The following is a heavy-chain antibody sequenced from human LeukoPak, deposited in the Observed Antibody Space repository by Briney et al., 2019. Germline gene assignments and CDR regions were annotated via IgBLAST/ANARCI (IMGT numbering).Heavy chain of an antibody. V-gene: IGHV3-23*01. J-gene: IGHJ3*02. CDR2: ISGSGGST. CDR1: GFTFSSYA. D-gene: IGHD2-2*01. CDR3: AKGRVVVPAAMEDAFDI. Sequence: GGSLRLSCAASGFTFSSYAMSWARQAPGKGLEWVSAISGSGGSTYYADSVKGRFTISRDNSKNTLYLQMNSLRAEDTAVYYCAKGRVVVPAAMEDAFDIWGQGTMVTVSS.